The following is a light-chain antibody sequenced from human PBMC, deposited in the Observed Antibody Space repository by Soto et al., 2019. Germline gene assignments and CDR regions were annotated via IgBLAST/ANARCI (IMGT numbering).Light chain of an antibody. J-gene: IGKJ1*01. CDR3: QQYYDAPQT. CDR1: QSILYSSNNKNY. CDR2: WAS. Sequence: DIVMTQSPDSLAVSLGERATINCKSSQSILYSSNNKNYLAWYQQKPGQPPKLLIYWASTRESGVPDRFSGSGSGTDFTLTISSLQAGDVAVYYCQQYYDAPQTFGQETKVEIK. V-gene: IGKV4-1*01.